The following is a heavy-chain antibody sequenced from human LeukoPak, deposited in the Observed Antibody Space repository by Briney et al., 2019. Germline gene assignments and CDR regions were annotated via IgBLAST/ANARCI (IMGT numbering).Heavy chain of an antibody. CDR2: ISTSGGST. D-gene: IGHD3-10*01. J-gene: IGHJ4*02. CDR3: ARPYYYSSGSLPY. V-gene: IGHV3-23*01. CDR1: GFTFSSDA. Sequence: GGSLRLSCAASGFTFSSDAMSWVRQAPGKGLEWVSGISTSGGSTFYADSVKGRFTISRDNSKNTLYLQMNSLRAEDTAVYYCARPYYYSSGSLPYWGQGTLVTVSS.